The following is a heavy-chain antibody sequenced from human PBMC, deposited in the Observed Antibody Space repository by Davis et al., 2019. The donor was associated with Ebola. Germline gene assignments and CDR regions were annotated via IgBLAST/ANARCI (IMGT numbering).Heavy chain of an antibody. D-gene: IGHD6-19*01. J-gene: IGHJ4*02. Sequence: SETLSLTCTVSGGSISSYYWSWIRQPPGKGLEWIGEIYHSGSTNYNPSLKSRVTISVDKSKNQFSLKLSSVTAADTAVYYCARARGIAVAGTGGYYFDYWGQGTLVTVSS. V-gene: IGHV4-59*12. CDR1: GGSISSYY. CDR2: IYHSGST. CDR3: ARARGIAVAGTGGYYFDY.